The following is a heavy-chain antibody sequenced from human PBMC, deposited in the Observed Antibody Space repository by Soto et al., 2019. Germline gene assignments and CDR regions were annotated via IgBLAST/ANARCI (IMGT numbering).Heavy chain of an antibody. CDR3: ARYIVVVTAPYAFDI. J-gene: IGHJ3*02. Sequence: QVQLVESGGGVVQPGRSLRLSCAASGFTFSSYAMHWVRQAPGKGLEWVAVISYDGSDKYYADSVKGRFTISRDNSKNTLYLQMNGLRAEDTVVYYCARYIVVVTAPYAFDIWGQGTMVTVSS. V-gene: IGHV3-30-3*01. D-gene: IGHD2-21*02. CDR2: ISYDGSDK. CDR1: GFTFSSYA.